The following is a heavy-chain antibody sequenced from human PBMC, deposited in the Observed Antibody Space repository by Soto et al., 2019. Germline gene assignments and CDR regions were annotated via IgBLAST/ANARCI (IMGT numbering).Heavy chain of an antibody. D-gene: IGHD2-15*01. CDR3: AKADIVVVVAASFDY. V-gene: IGHV3-23*01. CDR2: ISGSGGST. Sequence: GGSLRLSCAASGFTFSSYAMSWVRQAPGKGLEWVSAISGSGGSTYYADSVKGRFTISRDNSKNTLYLQMNSLRAEDTAVYYCAKADIVVVVAASFDYWGQGTLVTVSS. CDR1: GFTFSSYA. J-gene: IGHJ4*02.